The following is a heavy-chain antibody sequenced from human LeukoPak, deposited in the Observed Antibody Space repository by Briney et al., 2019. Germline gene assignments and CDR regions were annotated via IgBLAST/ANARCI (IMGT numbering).Heavy chain of an antibody. D-gene: IGHD6-25*01. Sequence: SQTLSLTCTVSGGSISSGGYYWSWIRQHPGKGLEWIGYIYYSGSTHYNPSLKSRVTISVDTSKNQFSLKLSSVTAADTAVYYCAREGGTRAYYYYGMDVWGQGTTVTVSS. CDR2: IYYSGST. CDR1: GGSISSGGYY. V-gene: IGHV4-31*03. J-gene: IGHJ6*02. CDR3: AREGGTRAYYYYGMDV.